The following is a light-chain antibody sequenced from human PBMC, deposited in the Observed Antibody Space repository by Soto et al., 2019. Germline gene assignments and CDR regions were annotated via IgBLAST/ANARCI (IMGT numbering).Light chain of an antibody. J-gene: IGKJ1*01. CDR2: GAS. Sequence: EIVLTQSPGTLSLSPGKRATLSCRASQSVSSRYSAWYQQKPGQAPRLLISGASTRATGIPDRFSGSGSGTDFTLTISRLEPEDFAVYYCQQYGNSRWTFGQGTKVDIK. CDR3: QQYGNSRWT. V-gene: IGKV3-20*01. CDR1: QSVSSRY.